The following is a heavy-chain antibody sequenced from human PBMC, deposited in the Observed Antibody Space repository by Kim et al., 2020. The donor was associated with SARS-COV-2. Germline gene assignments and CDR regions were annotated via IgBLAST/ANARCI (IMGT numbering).Heavy chain of an antibody. Sequence: ASVKVSCKPSGYSFSTFSIHWVRQAPGQRLEWVGWINAGNGIAQTSENIQGRVTMTRDTSASTVYMELNSLTSEDTALCYCARRGLGHGLDVWGQGTTVIVSS. D-gene: IGHD3-10*01. CDR1: GYSFSTFS. J-gene: IGHJ6*02. CDR2: INAGNGIA. CDR3: ARRGLGHGLDV. V-gene: IGHV1-3*01.